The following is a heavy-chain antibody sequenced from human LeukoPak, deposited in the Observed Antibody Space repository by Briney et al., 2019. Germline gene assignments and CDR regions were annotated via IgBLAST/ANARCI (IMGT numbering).Heavy chain of an antibody. CDR2: ISSSSSYI. V-gene: IGHV3-21*01. CDR3: AREGELPDAFDI. Sequence: NPGGSLRLSCAASGFTFSSYSMNWVRQAPGKGLEWVSSISSSSSYIYYADSVKGRFTISRDNAKNSLYLQMNSLRAEDTAVYYCAREGELPDAFDIWGQGTMVTVSS. J-gene: IGHJ3*02. D-gene: IGHD1-26*01. CDR1: GFTFSSYS.